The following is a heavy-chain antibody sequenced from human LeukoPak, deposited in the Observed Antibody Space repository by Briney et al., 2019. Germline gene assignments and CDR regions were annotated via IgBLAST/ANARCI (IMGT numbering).Heavy chain of an antibody. CDR3: ARDLSFRDCSSTSCFGDYGMDV. CDR1: GYTFTSYG. Sequence: ASVKVSCKASGYTFTSYGISWVRQAPGQGLEWMGIINPSGGSTSYAQKFQGRVTMTRDTSTSTVYMELSSLRSEDTAVYYCARDLSFRDCSSTSCFGDYGMDVWGQGTTVTVSS. J-gene: IGHJ6*02. CDR2: INPSGGST. V-gene: IGHV1-46*01. D-gene: IGHD2-2*01.